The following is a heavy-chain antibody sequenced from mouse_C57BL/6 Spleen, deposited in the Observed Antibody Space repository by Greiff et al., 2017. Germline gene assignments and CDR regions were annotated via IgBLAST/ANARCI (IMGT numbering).Heavy chain of an antibody. V-gene: IGHV1-53*01. Sequence: QVQLQQPGTELVKPGASVKLSCKASGYTFTSYWMHWVKQRPGQGLEWIGNINPRDGGTTYNAKFKSKATLTVDKSSSTAYMQLSSLTSEDAAVDDCARVGPYAMDDWGQGTSVTVSS. CDR1: GYTFTSYW. J-gene: IGHJ4*01. CDR3: ARVGPYAMDD. CDR2: INPRDGGT.